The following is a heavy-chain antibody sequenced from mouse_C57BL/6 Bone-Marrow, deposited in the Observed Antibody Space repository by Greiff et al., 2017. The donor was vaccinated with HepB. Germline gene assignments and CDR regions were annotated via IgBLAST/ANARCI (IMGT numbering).Heavy chain of an antibody. Sequence: VMLVESGPGLVQPSQSLSITCTVSGFSLTSYGVHWVRQSPGKGLEWLGVIWSGGSTDYNAAFISRLSISKDNSKSQVFFKMNSLQADDTAIYYCARTGDSSFAYWGQGTLVTVSA. D-gene: IGHD3-3*01. CDR2: IWSGGST. CDR1: GFSLTSYG. V-gene: IGHV2-2*01. J-gene: IGHJ3*01. CDR3: ARTGDSSFAY.